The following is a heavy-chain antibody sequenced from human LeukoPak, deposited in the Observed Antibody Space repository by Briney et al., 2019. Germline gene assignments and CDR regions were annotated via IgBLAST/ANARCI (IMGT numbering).Heavy chain of an antibody. D-gene: IGHD3-16*02. Sequence: GGSLRLSCAASGFTFSSYNMNWVRQAPGKGLEWVSYISSSGSTIYYADSVKGRFTISRDNAKNTLYLQMNSLRAEDTAVYYCARGAYDYVWGSYRYGSYFDYWGQGTLVTVSS. CDR2: ISSSGSTI. CDR1: GFTFSSYN. CDR3: ARGAYDYVWGSYRYGSYFDY. V-gene: IGHV3-48*04. J-gene: IGHJ4*02.